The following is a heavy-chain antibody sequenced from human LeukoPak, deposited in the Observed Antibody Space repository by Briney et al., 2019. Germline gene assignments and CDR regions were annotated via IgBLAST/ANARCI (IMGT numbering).Heavy chain of an antibody. CDR2: ISGSGTTL. D-gene: IGHD1-26*01. CDR3: ARDEGVGTTRTFFEY. V-gene: IGHV3-11*01. Sequence: GGSLRLSCAASGFSFSDYYMSWIRQAPGKGLEWVSYISGSGTTLYYANSVKGRFTISRDNAENSLFLQINSLRAEDTAVYYCARDEGVGTTRTFFEYWGRGTLVTVSS. CDR1: GFSFSDYY. J-gene: IGHJ4*02.